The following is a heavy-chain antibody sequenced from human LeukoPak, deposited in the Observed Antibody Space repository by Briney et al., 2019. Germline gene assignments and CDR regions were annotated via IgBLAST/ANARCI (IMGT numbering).Heavy chain of an antibody. Sequence: PGGSLRLSCAASGFTFSSYWMSWVRQAPGKGLEWVANIKQDGREKYYVDSLKGRFTISRDNAKNSLYLQMNRLRAEDTAVYYCAREVRGIVVVTEDYYYYYMDVWGKGTTVTVSS. J-gene: IGHJ6*03. D-gene: IGHD3-22*01. CDR2: IKQDGREK. V-gene: IGHV3-7*01. CDR1: GFTFSSYW. CDR3: AREVRGIVVVTEDYYYYYMDV.